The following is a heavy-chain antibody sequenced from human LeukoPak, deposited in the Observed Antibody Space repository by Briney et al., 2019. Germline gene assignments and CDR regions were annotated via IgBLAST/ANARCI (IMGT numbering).Heavy chain of an antibody. D-gene: IGHD5-12*01. CDR2: IYYSGST. Sequence: SQTLSLTCTVSGGSISSGGYYWSWIRQHPGKGLEWIGYIYYSGSTYSNPSLKRRVTLSVDTSKNQFSLKLSSVTAADTAVYYCARVATAAGAYWFDPWGQGTLVTVSS. CDR1: GGSISSGGYY. J-gene: IGHJ5*02. CDR3: ARVATAAGAYWFDP. V-gene: IGHV4-31*03.